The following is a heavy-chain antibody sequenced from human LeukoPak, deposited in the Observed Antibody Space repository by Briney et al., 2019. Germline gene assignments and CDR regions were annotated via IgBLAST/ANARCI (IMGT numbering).Heavy chain of an antibody. V-gene: IGHV4-4*07. J-gene: IGHJ5*02. D-gene: IGHD3-10*01. CDR1: GGSISSYY. CDR2: IYTSGST. CDR3: ARELLWFGEYRWFDP. Sequence: SETLSLTCTVSGGSISSYYWSWIRQPPGKGLEWIGRIYTSGSTNYNPSLKSRVTMSVDTSKNQFSLKLSSVTAADTAVYYCARELLWFGEYRWFDPWGQGTLVTVSS.